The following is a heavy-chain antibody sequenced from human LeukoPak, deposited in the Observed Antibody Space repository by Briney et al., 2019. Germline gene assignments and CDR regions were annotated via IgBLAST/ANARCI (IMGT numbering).Heavy chain of an antibody. V-gene: IGHV4-59*01. J-gene: IGHJ3*02. D-gene: IGHD6-13*01. CDR3: AGQPIAAAGTSFIGHAFDI. CDR2: IYYSGST. CDR1: GGSISSYY. Sequence: SETLSLTCTVSGGSISSYYWSWIRQPPGKGLEWIGYIYYSGSTNYNPSLKSRVTISVDTSKNQFSLKLSSVTAADTAVYYCAGQPIAAAGTSFIGHAFDIWGQGTMVTVSS.